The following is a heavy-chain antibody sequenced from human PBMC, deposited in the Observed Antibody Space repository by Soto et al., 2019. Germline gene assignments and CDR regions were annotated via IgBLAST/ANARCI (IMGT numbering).Heavy chain of an antibody. D-gene: IGHD3-3*01. V-gene: IGHV1-69*12. Sequence: QVQLVQSGAEVKEPESSVNVSCKTSGGTFGNTAVTWVRQAPGQGLEWIGGIVPMFGTANYAQKFRGRVTITADESTSTAYMELLSLRSDDTAVYYCARDGDPGYSFWSGPLGGGRFDPWGQGTLVTVSS. J-gene: IGHJ5*02. CDR3: ARDGDPGYSFWSGPLGGGRFDP. CDR1: GGTFGNTA. CDR2: IVPMFGTA.